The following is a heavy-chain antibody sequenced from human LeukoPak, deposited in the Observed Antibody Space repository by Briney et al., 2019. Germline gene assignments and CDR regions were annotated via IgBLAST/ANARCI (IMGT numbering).Heavy chain of an antibody. CDR2: ISAYNGNT. V-gene: IGHV1-18*01. CDR3: ARVREYSSGHPPVYYYYYMDV. CDR1: GYTFTSYG. D-gene: IGHD6-19*01. Sequence: ASVKVSCKASGYTFTSYGISWVRQAPGQGLEWMGWISAYNGNTNYAQKLQGRVTMTTDTSTSTAYMELRSLRPDDTAVYYCARVREYSSGHPPVYYYYYMDVWGKGTTVTVSS. J-gene: IGHJ6*03.